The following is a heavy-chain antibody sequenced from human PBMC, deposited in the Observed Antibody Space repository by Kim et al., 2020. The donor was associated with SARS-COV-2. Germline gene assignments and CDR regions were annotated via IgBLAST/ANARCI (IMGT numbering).Heavy chain of an antibody. CDR1: GDSVSSNSAT. CDR3: VRGNYHRLDY. CDR2: TYYRSNWYT. D-gene: IGHD1-7*01. Sequence: SQTLSLTCAISGDSVSSNSATWNWIRQSPSRGLEWLGRTYYRSNWYTDYAASVKSRITLNPDTSKNQFSLQLNSVTPEDTAVYYCVRGNYHRLDYWGQGTLVTVSS. J-gene: IGHJ4*02. V-gene: IGHV6-1*01.